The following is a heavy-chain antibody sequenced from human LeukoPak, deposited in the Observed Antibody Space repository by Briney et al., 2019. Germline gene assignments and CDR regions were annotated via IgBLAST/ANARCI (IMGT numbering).Heavy chain of an antibody. CDR1: GFSLSTYGVG. D-gene: IGHD3-3*01. Sequence: KKSGPTLVNPTQTLTLTCTFSGFSLSTYGVGVGWIRQPPGKALEWLALIYWNDDKRYSSSLKSRLTITKDTSKNQVVLTMTNMDPVDAATYYCAHGRDITILYNDWGQGTLVTVSS. CDR2: IYWNDDK. V-gene: IGHV2-5*01. J-gene: IGHJ4*02. CDR3: AHGRDITILYND.